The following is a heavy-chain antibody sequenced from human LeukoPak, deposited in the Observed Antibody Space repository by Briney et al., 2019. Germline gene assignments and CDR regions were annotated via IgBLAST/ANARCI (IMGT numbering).Heavy chain of an antibody. D-gene: IGHD2-2*02. J-gene: IGHJ3*02. CDR3: AAYQLPYADAIDI. V-gene: IGHV4-34*01. CDR1: GGSFSGYY. CDR2: INHSGST. Sequence: PSETLSLTCAVYGGSFSGYYWSWIRQPPGKGLEWIGEINHSGSTNYNPSLKSRVTISVDTSKNQFSLKPSSVTAADTAVDYSAAYQLPYADAIDIWGQGTMVTVSS.